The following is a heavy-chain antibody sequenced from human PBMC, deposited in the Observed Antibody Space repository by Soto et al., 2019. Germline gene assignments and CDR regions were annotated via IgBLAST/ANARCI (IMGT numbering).Heavy chain of an antibody. J-gene: IGHJ4*02. Sequence: QVQLQESGPGLVKPSETLSLTCTVSGGSISSYYWSWIRQPPGKGLEWIGYIYYSGRTNYNPSLKSRVTKSVDKTKNQFSLKLSSVTAADTAVYYCARQFQHFDYWGQGTLVTVSS. CDR2: IYYSGRT. CDR1: GGSISSYY. CDR3: ARQFQHFDY. V-gene: IGHV4-59*08.